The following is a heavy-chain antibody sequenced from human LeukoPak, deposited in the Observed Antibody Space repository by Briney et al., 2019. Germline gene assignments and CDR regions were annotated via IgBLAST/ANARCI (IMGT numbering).Heavy chain of an antibody. D-gene: IGHD3-3*01. Sequence: SETLSLTCTVSGGSISSYYWGWIRQPPGKGLEWIGSIYYSGSTYYNPSLKSRVTISVDTSKNQFSLKLSSVTAADTAVYYCARQFLDFWSGYYPVTGFDYWGQGTLVTVSS. CDR3: ARQFLDFWSGYYPVTGFDY. CDR2: IYYSGST. CDR1: GGSISSYY. J-gene: IGHJ4*02. V-gene: IGHV4-39*01.